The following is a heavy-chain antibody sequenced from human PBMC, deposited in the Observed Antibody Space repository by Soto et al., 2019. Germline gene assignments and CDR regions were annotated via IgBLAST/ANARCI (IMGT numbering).Heavy chain of an antibody. Sequence: SVKVSCKASGGTFSSYTISWVRQAPGQGLEWMGRIIPILGIANYAQKFQGRVTITADKSTSTAYMELSSLRSEDTAVYYCASNGYCSSTSCSYFDYWGQGTLVTVSS. J-gene: IGHJ4*02. CDR1: GGTFSSYT. CDR3: ASNGYCSSTSCSYFDY. V-gene: IGHV1-69*02. CDR2: IIPILGIA. D-gene: IGHD2-2*03.